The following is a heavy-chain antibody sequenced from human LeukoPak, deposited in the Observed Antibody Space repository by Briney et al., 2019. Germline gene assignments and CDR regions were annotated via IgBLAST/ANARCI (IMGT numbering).Heavy chain of an antibody. J-gene: IGHJ4*02. D-gene: IGHD3-22*01. CDR3: ASTYYYDSSGYSPFDY. V-gene: IGHV3-23*01. CDR1: GFTFSIYA. Sequence: GGSLRLSCAASGFTFSIYAMSWVRQAPGKGLEWVSAISGSGCSTYYADSVKGRFTISRDNSKNTLYLQMNSLRAEDTAVYYCASTYYYDSSGYSPFDYWGQGNLVTVSS. CDR2: ISGSGCST.